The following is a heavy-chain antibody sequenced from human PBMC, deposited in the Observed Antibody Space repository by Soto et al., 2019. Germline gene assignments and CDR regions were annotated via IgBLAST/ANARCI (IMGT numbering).Heavy chain of an antibody. Sequence: SETLSLTCSVSGGSISSSRYYWVWIRQSPVRGLEGIGSVFYNGDTYYNPSLKGRVSISVDTSNNQFSLNVNSVTAADTALYYCARDGYDDVALDFWGHGTLVTVSS. CDR1: GGSISSSRYY. CDR2: VFYNGDT. V-gene: IGHV4-39*01. D-gene: IGHD5-12*01. CDR3: ARDGYDDVALDF. J-gene: IGHJ5*01.